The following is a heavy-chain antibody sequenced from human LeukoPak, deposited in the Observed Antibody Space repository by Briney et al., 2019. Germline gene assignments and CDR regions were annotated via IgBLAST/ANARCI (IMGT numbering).Heavy chain of an antibody. D-gene: IGHD3-16*01. V-gene: IGHV3-66*01. CDR2: IYNGGST. Sequence: GGSLRLSCAASGFTVSNNYMSWVRQAPGKGLEWVSVIYNGGSTYYADSVKGRFTVSRDNSKNTLYLQMNSLRAEDTAVYCCAREIWDWGQGTLVTVSS. J-gene: IGHJ4*02. CDR3: AREIWD. CDR1: GFTVSNNY.